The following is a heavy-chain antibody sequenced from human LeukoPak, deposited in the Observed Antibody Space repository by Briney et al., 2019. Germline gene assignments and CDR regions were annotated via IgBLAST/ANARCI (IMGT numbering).Heavy chain of an antibody. CDR1: GFTFSSYS. CDR3: ARRVVTRDAFDI. Sequence: NPGGSLRLSCAASGFTFSSYSMNWVRQAPGKGLEWVSSISSSSGYIYYADSVKGRFTISRDNAKNSLYLQMNSLRAEDTAVYYCARRVVTRDAFDIWGQGTMVTVSS. V-gene: IGHV3-21*01. CDR2: ISSSSGYI. J-gene: IGHJ3*02. D-gene: IGHD3-3*01.